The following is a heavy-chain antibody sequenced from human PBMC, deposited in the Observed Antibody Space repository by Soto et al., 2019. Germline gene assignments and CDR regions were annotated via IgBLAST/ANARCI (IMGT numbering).Heavy chain of an antibody. CDR1: GCSFTRYS. J-gene: IGHJ6*02. CDR2: INPSGGST. D-gene: IGHD2-2*01. CDR3: ARVSQPRNYYYGMDV. Sequence: PSVKVSCKGSGCSFTRYSMDWVLQAPGQGLEWMGIINPSGGSTSYAQKFQGSVTMTRDTSTSTVYMELSNLRSEDMAVYYCARVSQPRNYYYGMDVWAQGTTVTVSS. V-gene: IGHV1-46*01.